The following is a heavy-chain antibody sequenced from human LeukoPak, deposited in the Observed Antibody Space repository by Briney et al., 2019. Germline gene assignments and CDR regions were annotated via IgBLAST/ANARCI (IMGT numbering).Heavy chain of an antibody. CDR2: IKEDESEK. Sequence: PGGSLRLSCAASGFTFSNAWMNWVRQAPGKGLQWVANIKEDESEKDYVDSVKGRFTISRDNAKNSLDLQMNSLRAEDTAVYYCAAYRGAHHKTFDYWGQGTLVTVSS. CDR1: GFTFSNAW. CDR3: AAYRGAHHKTFDY. V-gene: IGHV3-7*03. J-gene: IGHJ4*02. D-gene: IGHD1-26*01.